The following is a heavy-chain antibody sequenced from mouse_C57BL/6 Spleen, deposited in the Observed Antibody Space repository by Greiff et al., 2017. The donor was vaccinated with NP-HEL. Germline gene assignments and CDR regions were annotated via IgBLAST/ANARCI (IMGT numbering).Heavy chain of an antibody. V-gene: IGHV1-7*01. J-gene: IGHJ4*01. CDR1: GYTFTSYW. CDR3: ARSGYGYDVLFYAMDY. D-gene: IGHD2-2*01. Sequence: QVQLQQSGAELAKPGASVKLSCKASGYTFTSYWMHWVKQRPGQGLEWIGYINPSSGYTKYNQKFKDKATLTADKSSSTAYMQLSSLTYDDSSVYYCARSGYGYDVLFYAMDYWGQGTSVTVSS. CDR2: INPSSGYT.